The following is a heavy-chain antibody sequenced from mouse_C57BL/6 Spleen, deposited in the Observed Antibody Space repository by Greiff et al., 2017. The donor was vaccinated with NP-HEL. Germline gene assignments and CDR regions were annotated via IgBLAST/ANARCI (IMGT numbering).Heavy chain of an antibody. D-gene: IGHD1-1*01. CDR1: GYTFTDYN. J-gene: IGHJ3*01. V-gene: IGHV1-22*01. CDR3: ARGDYYGSSRGWFAY. Sequence: EVQLQQSGPELVKPGASVKMSCKASGYTFTDYNMHWVKQSHGKSLEWIGYINPNNGGTSYNQKFKGKATLTVNKSSSTAYMELRSLTSEDSAVYYCARGDYYGSSRGWFAYWGQGTLVTVSA. CDR2: INPNNGGT.